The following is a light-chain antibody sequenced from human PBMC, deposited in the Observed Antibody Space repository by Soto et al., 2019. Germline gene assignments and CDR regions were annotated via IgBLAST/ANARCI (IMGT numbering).Light chain of an antibody. J-gene: IGKJ2*01. CDR1: QSISSW. CDR2: AAS. CDR3: QQYHSSST. V-gene: IGKV1-5*01. Sequence: DIQMTQSPSTLSASVGDRVTITCRASQSISSWLAWYQQQPGKGPSLLIYAASTLESGVPSRFSGSGSGTDFTHTISRLQPDDVACDDCQQYHSSSTFGQGTTLEI.